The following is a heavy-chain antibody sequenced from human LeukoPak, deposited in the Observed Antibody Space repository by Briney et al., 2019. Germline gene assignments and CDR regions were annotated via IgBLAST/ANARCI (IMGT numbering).Heavy chain of an antibody. D-gene: IGHD6-13*01. CDR2: IYTSGNT. CDR1: GGSISSGGYY. J-gene: IGHJ5*02. Sequence: PSQTLSLTCTVSGGSISSGGYYWSWIRQPAGKGLEWIGRIYTSGNTNYNPSLKSRVTISVDTSKNQFSLKLSSVTAADTAVYYCARGNSSPDENWFDPWGQGILVTVSS. CDR3: ARGNSSPDENWFDP. V-gene: IGHV4-61*02.